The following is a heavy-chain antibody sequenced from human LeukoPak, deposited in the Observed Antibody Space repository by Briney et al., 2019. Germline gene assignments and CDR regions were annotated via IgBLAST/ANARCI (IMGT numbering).Heavy chain of an antibody. D-gene: IGHD6-25*01. CDR2: ISGGGGGGLT. J-gene: IGHJ4*02. Sequence: GGSLRLSCAASGFTFIISPMSWVRQAPGKGLEWVSTISGGGGGGLTYYPDSVKGRFTISRDNSKNTLFLQMDSLRAEDAAVYFCARNSGYSWQYFFDSWGQGTLVTVSS. V-gene: IGHV3-23*01. CDR3: ARNSGYSWQYFFDS. CDR1: GFTFIISP.